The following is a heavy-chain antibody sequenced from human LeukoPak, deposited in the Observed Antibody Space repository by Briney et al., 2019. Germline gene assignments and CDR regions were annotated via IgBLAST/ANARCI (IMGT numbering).Heavy chain of an antibody. CDR3: ARGWGSSVYASAFDI. CDR1: GFTVSSNY. V-gene: IGHV3-53*01. D-gene: IGHD3-22*01. Sequence: GGSLRLSCAASGFTVSSNYMSWVRQAPGKGLEWVSVIYSGGSTYYADSVKGRFTISRDNPKNTLYLEMNSLRAEDTAVYYCARGWGSSVYASAFDIWGQGTMVTISS. J-gene: IGHJ3*02. CDR2: IYSGGST.